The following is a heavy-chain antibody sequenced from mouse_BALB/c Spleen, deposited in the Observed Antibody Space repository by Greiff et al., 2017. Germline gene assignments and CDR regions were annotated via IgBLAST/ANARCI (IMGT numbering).Heavy chain of an antibody. CDR2: ISSGGSYT. V-gene: IGHV5-6*01. D-gene: IGHD2-3*01. CDR3: ARRYDGYYVGAMDY. Sequence: EVQLVESGGDLVKPGGSLKLSCAASGFTFSSYGMSWVRQTPDKRLEWVATISSGGSYTYYPDSVKGRFTISRDNAKNTLYLQMSSLKSEDTAMYYCARRYDGYYVGAMDYWGQGTSVTVSS. CDR1: GFTFSSYG. J-gene: IGHJ4*01.